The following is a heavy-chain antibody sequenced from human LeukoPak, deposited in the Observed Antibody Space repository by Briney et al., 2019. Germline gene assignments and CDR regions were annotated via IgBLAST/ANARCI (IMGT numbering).Heavy chain of an antibody. CDR2: ISSSIGYI. V-gene: IGHV3-21*01. CDR3: ARDQLSIAVAGTIDY. Sequence: PVGSLRLSCAASGFTFTSYSMNWVRQAPGKGLEWVSSISSSIGYIYYADSVKGRFTISRDNAKNSLYLQMNSLRAEDTAVYYCARDQLSIAVAGTIDYWGQGTLVTVSS. J-gene: IGHJ4*02. CDR1: GFTFTSYS. D-gene: IGHD6-19*01.